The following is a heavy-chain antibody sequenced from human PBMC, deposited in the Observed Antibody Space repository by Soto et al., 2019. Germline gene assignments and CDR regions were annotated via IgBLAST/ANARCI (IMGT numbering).Heavy chain of an antibody. Sequence: QVQLVQSGAEVKKPGSSVKVSCKASGGTFSSYAISWVRQAPEQGLEWMGGIIPIFGTANYAQKFQGRVTITADESTSTAYMELSSLRSEDTAVYYCARGPYYYDSSGYYGGGDVWGQGTTVTVSS. D-gene: IGHD3-22*01. J-gene: IGHJ6*02. CDR2: IIPIFGTA. V-gene: IGHV1-69*01. CDR1: GGTFSSYA. CDR3: ARGPYYYDSSGYYGGGDV.